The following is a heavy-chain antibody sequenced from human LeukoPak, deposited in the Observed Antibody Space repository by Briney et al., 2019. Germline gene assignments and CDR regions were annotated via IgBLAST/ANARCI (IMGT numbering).Heavy chain of an antibody. CDR2: IYYTGSA. Sequence: SETLSLTCTVSGGPFSSYYWSWLRQPPGKGLEWIGYIYYTGSANYNPSLKSRVTMSVDTSKNQFSPKLSSVTAADTAVYYCAATTRGYSYGYGSYYYYGMDVWGQGTTVTVSS. V-gene: IGHV4-59*12. D-gene: IGHD5-18*01. CDR3: AATTRGYSYGYGSYYYYGMDV. CDR1: GGPFSSYY. J-gene: IGHJ6*02.